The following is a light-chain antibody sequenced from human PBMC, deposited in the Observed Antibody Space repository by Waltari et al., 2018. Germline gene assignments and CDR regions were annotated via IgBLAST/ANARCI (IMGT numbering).Light chain of an antibody. Sequence: QSALTQPASVSGSPGQSITISCTGTSGDLVIGNRVSWYQQYPGKAPKLMIYDVSIRPSVVSDRFSGSKSGNTAALTISGLQVEDEADYYCSSYTTNTRVFGGGTKLTVL. V-gene: IGLV2-14*03. CDR3: SSYTTNTRV. CDR1: SGDLVIGNR. CDR2: DVS. J-gene: IGLJ3*02.